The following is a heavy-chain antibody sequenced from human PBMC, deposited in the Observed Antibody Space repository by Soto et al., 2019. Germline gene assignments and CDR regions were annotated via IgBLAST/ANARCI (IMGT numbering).Heavy chain of an antibody. D-gene: IGHD3-10*01. CDR2: IYYSGST. CDR3: ARNYYGSGSYWVDP. V-gene: IGHV4-59*01. J-gene: IGHJ5*02. CDR1: GGSISSYY. Sequence: SETLSLTCTVSGGSISSYYWSWIRQPPGKGLEWIGYIYYSGSTNYNPSLKSRVTISVDTSKNQFSLKLSSVTAADTAVYYCARNYYGSGSYWVDPWGQGTLVTVSS.